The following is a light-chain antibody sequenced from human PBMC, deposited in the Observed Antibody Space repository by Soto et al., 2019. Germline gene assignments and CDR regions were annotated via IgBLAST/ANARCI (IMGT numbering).Light chain of an antibody. CDR1: QGVSSF. V-gene: IGKV3-20*01. CDR3: PQYRKSGT. Sequence: EIVLTLCPVTVSQSTGERATXSCRASQGVSSFLAWYQQKPPHPPSLLIYVSSNSPTVIPNRFSRGGSGTDFTLTISRLEHQDLAVYYGPQYRKSGTFGQGTKVDLK. J-gene: IGKJ1*01. CDR2: VSS.